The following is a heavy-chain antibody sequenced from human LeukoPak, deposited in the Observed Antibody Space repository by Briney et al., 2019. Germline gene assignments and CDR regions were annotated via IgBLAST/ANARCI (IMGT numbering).Heavy chain of an antibody. CDR2: ISYDGSNK. J-gene: IGHJ4*02. CDR1: GFTFSSYA. V-gene: IGHV3-30-3*01. CDR3: AKDRVAVTTVFDY. Sequence: GRSLRLSCAASGFTFSSYAMHWVRQAPGKGLEWVAVISYDGSNKYYADSVKGRFTISRDNSKNTLYLQMNSLRAEDTAVYYCAKDRVAVTTVFDYWGQGTLVTVSS. D-gene: IGHD4-17*01.